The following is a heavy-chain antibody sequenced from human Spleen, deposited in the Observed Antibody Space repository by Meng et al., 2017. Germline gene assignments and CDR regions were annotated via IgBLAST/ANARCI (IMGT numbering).Heavy chain of an antibody. J-gene: IGHJ4*02. CDR2: ISVGDGNT. V-gene: IGHV1-3*01. D-gene: IGHD6-13*01. CDR1: GYSFTTYA. Sequence: QVQLVQSGAEVKKPGASVKVSCKTSGYSFTTYAIHWVRQAPGQRLEWMGWISVGDGNTKYSQNFQGRVTFTRDTSASTASMELSSLRSEDTAVYYCVRWYFDYWGQGTLVTVSS. CDR3: VRWYFDY.